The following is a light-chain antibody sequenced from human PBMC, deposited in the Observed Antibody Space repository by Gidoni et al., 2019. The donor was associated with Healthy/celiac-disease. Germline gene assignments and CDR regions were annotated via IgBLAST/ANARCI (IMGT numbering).Light chain of an antibody. CDR3: QQYGSLPGT. CDR1: QSVSSSY. V-gene: IGKV3-20*01. Sequence: EIVLTQSPGTLSLSPGERATLSCRASQSVSSSYLAWYQQKPGQAPRLLIYGASSRATGIPDRFSGSGSGTDFTLTISRLEPEDFAVYYCQQYGSLPGTFGGGTKVEIK. J-gene: IGKJ4*01. CDR2: GAS.